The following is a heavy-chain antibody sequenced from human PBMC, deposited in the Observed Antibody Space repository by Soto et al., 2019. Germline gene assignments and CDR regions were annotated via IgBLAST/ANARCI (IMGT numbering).Heavy chain of an antibody. V-gene: IGHV1-3*01. Sequence: QVQLVQSGAEVKKPGASVKVSCKASGYTFTSYAMHWVRQAPGQRLEWMGWINAGNSNTKYSQKFQGRVTITRDTSASTAYMELSSLRSEDTAVYYCARGGDSGYGLGVDYWGQGTLVTVSS. CDR1: GYTFTSYA. D-gene: IGHD5-12*01. J-gene: IGHJ4*02. CDR3: ARGGDSGYGLGVDY. CDR2: INAGNSNT.